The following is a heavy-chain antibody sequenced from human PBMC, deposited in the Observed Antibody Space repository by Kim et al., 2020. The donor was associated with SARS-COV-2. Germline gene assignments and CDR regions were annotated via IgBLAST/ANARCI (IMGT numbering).Heavy chain of an antibody. CDR2: ISYEGSVN. Sequence: GGSLRLSCGTSGFNFNNYAMHWVRQAPGKGLEWLAVISYEGSVNHYADSLKGRFTVSRYSSHNTLYLQLRSLRPEDTDLSFYAKSSAFFWLGERVYAF. V-gene: IGHV3-30*18. CDR3: AKSSAFFWLGERVYAF. D-gene: IGHD3-10*01. J-gene: IGHJ3*01. CDR1: GFNFNNYA.